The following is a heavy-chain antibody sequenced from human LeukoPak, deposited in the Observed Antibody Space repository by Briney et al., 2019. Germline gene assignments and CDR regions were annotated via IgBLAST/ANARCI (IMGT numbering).Heavy chain of an antibody. V-gene: IGHV4-39*07. Sequence: PSETLSLTCTVSGGSISNVDYYWGWVRQPPGKGLEWIGNIYYSGITYYSPSLKSRVTISVDTSKNQFSLNLKSVTAADTAVYYCARGRNRPPLYYFDYWGQGTLVTVSS. CDR2: IYYSGIT. J-gene: IGHJ4*02. CDR1: GGSISNVDYY. CDR3: ARGRNRPPLYYFDY. D-gene: IGHD1-14*01.